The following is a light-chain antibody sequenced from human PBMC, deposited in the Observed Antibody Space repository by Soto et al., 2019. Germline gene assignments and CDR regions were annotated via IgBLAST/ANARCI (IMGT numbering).Light chain of an antibody. CDR3: SSYTTSNTRQIV. V-gene: IGLV2-14*03. CDR2: DVS. CDR1: SSDVGGYNY. Sequence: QSVLTQPASVSGSPGQSITISCTVTSSDVGGYNYVSWYQHHPGKTPKLIIYDVSNRPSGVSIRFSGSKSDNTASLTISGLQPEDEADYHCSSYTTSNTRQIVFGTGTKVPVL. J-gene: IGLJ1*01.